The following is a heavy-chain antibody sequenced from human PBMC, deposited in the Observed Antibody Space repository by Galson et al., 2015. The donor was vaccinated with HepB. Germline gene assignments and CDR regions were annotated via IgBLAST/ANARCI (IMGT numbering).Heavy chain of an antibody. D-gene: IGHD1-20*01. CDR2: ISYDGSNK. CDR1: GFTFYSYA. J-gene: IGHJ4*02. Sequence: SLRLSCAASGFTFYSYAMHWVRQAPGKGLEWVAVISYDGSNKYYADSVKGRFTISRDNSKNTLYLQMNSLRAEDTAVYYCARDGSYNWNYADYWGQGTLVTVSS. CDR3: ARDGSYNWNYADY. V-gene: IGHV3-30-3*01.